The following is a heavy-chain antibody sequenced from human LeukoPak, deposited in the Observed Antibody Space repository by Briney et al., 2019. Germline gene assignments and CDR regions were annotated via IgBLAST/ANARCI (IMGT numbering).Heavy chain of an antibody. D-gene: IGHD2-2*02. V-gene: IGHV3-11*01. CDR3: ASVVPAAIWGGYFDY. CDR1: GFTVSSNY. Sequence: GGSLRLSCAASGFTVSSNYMSWVRQAPGKGLEWVSYISSSGSTIYYADSVKGRFTISRDNAKNSLYLQMNSLRAEDTAVYYCASVVPAAIWGGYFDYWGQGTLVTVSS. J-gene: IGHJ4*02. CDR2: ISSSGSTI.